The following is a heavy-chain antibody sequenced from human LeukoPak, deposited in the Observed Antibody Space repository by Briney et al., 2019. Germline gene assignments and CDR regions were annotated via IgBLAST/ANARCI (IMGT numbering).Heavy chain of an antibody. V-gene: IGHV4-59*01. J-gene: IGHJ4*02. CDR2: IYYTGSA. CDR3: ARCTGVVRGLDY. D-gene: IGHD2-21*01. Sequence: SETLSLTCTVSGASISNYYWNWIRQPPGKGPEWIGYIYYTGSANYNPSLKSRVTISGDTSKNQFSLNLTSVTAADTAVYYCARCTGVVRGLDYWGQGTLVTVSS. CDR1: GASISNYY.